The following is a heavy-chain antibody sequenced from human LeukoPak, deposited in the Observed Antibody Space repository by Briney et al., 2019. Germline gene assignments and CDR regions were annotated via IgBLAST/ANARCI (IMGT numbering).Heavy chain of an antibody. J-gene: IGHJ3*02. CDR1: GFTFSSYA. CDR2: ISGSGGST. CDR3: AKDFYPGGSWDSFGI. V-gene: IGHV3-23*01. D-gene: IGHD6-13*01. Sequence: PGGSLRLSCVASGFTFSSYAMSWVRQAPGKGLEWVSAISGSGGSTYYADSVKGRFTISRDNSKNTLYLQMISLRAEDTAVYYCAKDFYPGGSWDSFGIWGQGTMVTVSS.